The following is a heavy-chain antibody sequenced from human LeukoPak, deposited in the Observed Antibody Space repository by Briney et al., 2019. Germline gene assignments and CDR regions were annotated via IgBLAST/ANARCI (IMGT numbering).Heavy chain of an antibody. J-gene: IGHJ5*02. V-gene: IGHV1-18*01. CDR1: GGTFSSYA. D-gene: IGHD1-14*01. CDR3: ARIGRRATNNWFDP. CDR2: ISAYNGNT. Sequence: ASVKVSCKASGGTFSSYAISWVRQAPGQGLEWMGWISAYNGNTNYAQKLQGRVTTTTDTSTSTAYMELRSLRSDDTAVYYCARIGRRATNNWFDPWGQGTLVTVSS.